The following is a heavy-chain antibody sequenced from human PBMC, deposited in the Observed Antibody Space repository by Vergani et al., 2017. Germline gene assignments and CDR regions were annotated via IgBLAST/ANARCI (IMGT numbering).Heavy chain of an antibody. V-gene: IGHV4-4*07. D-gene: IGHD7-27*01. Sequence: QVQMQESGPGMVKTSETLSLTCSASGAPISYWCWSWLRQPAGKGMEWIGRVCPSGRTNYKPSLKSRNTMSIDTSKNQFPLKLISVTAGDAAVYYCATGAGPCDIWGQGTFVTVSS. CDR3: ATGAGPCDI. J-gene: IGHJ4*02. CDR2: VCPSGRT. CDR1: GAPISYWC.